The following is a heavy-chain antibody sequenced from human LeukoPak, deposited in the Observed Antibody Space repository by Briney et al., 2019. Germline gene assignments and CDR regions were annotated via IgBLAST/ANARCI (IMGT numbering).Heavy chain of an antibody. V-gene: IGHV4-31*03. CDR2: IYYSGST. J-gene: IGHJ4*02. CDR1: GGSISSGGYN. CDR3: ARGSYVGPTSGYFDY. D-gene: IGHD1-26*01. Sequence: SETLSLTCTVSGGSISSGGYNWSWIRQHPGKGLECIGYIYYSGSTYYSPSLKSRVTISVDTSKNQFSLKLSSVTAADTAVYYCARGSYVGPTSGYFDYWGQGTLVTVSS.